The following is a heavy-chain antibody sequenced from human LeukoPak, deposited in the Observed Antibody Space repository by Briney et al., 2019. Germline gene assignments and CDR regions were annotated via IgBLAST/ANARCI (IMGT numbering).Heavy chain of an antibody. CDR1: GYTFTSYY. CDR3: ARRSFPAMDPGDNWFDP. Sequence: ASVKVSCKASGYTFTSYYMHWVRQAPGQGLEWMGIINPSGGSTSYAQKFQGRVTTTRDTSTSTVYIELSSLRSEDTAVYYCARRSFPAMDPGDNWFDPWGQGTLVTVSS. CDR2: INPSGGST. V-gene: IGHV1-46*01. J-gene: IGHJ5*02. D-gene: IGHD5-18*01.